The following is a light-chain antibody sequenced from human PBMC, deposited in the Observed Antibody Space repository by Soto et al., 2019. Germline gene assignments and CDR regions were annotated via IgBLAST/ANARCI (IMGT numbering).Light chain of an antibody. V-gene: IGKV3-20*01. Sequence: EIVMTQSPATLSVSPGERATLSCRASQSVSSNYLAWYQQKPGQAPRLLIYDASSRATGIPDRFSGSGSGTDFTLTISRLEPEDFAVYYCQQYGSSPTTFGQGTKVDIK. CDR3: QQYGSSPTT. CDR2: DAS. CDR1: QSVSSNY. J-gene: IGKJ1*01.